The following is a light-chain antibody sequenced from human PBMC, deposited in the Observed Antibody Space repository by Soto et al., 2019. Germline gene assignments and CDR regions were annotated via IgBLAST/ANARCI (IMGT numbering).Light chain of an antibody. V-gene: IGKV1-17*01. Sequence: DIQMTQSPSSLSASVGDRVTITCRASQGIRNDLLWFQQKPGKAPKCLISAASSLQKGVPSRFSGSGSGTEFTLTIGSLQPEDFATYYCLQNNSYPRTFGQGTKVEI. CDR3: LQNNSYPRT. CDR1: QGIRND. J-gene: IGKJ1*01. CDR2: AAS.